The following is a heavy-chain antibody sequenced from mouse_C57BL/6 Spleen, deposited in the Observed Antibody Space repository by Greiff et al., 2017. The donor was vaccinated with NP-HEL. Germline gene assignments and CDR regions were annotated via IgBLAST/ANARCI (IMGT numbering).Heavy chain of an antibody. CDR2: IWSGGST. CDR1: GFSLTSYG. J-gene: IGHJ4*01. Sequence: QVQLQQSGPGLVQPSQSLSITCTVSGFSLTSYGVHWVRQSPGKGLEWLGVIWSGGSTDYNAAFMSRLSITKDNSKSQVFFKMNSLQADDTAIYYCAKIRGDYYAMDYWGQGTSVTVSS. V-gene: IGHV2-5*01. CDR3: AKIRGDYYAMDY.